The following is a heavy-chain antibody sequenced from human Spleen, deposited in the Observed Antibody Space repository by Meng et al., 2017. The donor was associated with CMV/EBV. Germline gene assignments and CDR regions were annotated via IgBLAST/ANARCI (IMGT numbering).Heavy chain of an antibody. Sequence: SETLSLTCTVSGGSISSGGYYWSWIRQHPGKGLEWIGYIYNSGSTYYNPSLKSRVTISVDTSKNQFSLSLSSVTAADSAVYYCAREVALHLWHDFWGQGTLVTVSS. CDR3: AREVALHLWHDF. D-gene: IGHD5-18*01. CDR1: GGSISSGGYY. CDR2: IYNSGST. V-gene: IGHV4-31*03. J-gene: IGHJ4*02.